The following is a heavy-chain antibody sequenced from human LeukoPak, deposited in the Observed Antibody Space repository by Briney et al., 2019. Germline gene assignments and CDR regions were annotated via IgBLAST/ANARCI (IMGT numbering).Heavy chain of an antibody. Sequence: GGSLRLSCAASGFTFNNYAINWVRQAPGKGLEWVSVLSGSGGSTYYADSVKGRFTISRDNSKNTLYLQMSSLRAEDTAVYYCARVYYGSGSPRHFDYWGQGTLVTVSS. J-gene: IGHJ4*02. CDR3: ARVYYGSGSPRHFDY. CDR2: LSGSGGST. CDR1: GFTFNNYA. V-gene: IGHV3-23*01. D-gene: IGHD3-10*01.